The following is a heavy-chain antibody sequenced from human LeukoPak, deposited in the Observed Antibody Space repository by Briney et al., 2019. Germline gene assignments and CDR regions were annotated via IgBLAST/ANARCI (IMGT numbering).Heavy chain of an antibody. CDR3: ARDLERGVIGGFDS. Sequence: GSLRLSCAASGSTFTSFWMSWVRQPPGGRLEWIGFIHYTGHTKYNPSLKSRVTISVDTSKNLFSLELTSVTAADTAVYFCARDLERGVIGGFDSWGQGTLVIVSS. V-gene: IGHV4-59*01. CDR1: GSTFTSFW. J-gene: IGHJ5*01. CDR2: IHYTGHT. D-gene: IGHD3-10*01.